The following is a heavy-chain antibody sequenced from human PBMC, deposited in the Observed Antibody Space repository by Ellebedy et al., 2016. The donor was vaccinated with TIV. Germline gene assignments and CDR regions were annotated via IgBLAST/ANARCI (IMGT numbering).Heavy chain of an antibody. J-gene: IGHJ6*03. CDR3: AKGPGYRLYYYYMDV. V-gene: IGHV7-4-1*02. CDR1: GYTFTTYP. Sequence: AASVKVSCKASGYTFTTYPISWVRQAPGQGLEWMGWINTNTVNPTNAQGFTGRFVFSLDTSVSTAYLQISSLKAEDTAVYYCAKGPGYRLYYYYMDVWGTGTTVTVSS. CDR2: INTNTVNP. D-gene: IGHD3-16*02.